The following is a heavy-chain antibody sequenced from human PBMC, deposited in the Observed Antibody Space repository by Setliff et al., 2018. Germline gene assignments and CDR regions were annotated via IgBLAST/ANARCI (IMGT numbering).Heavy chain of an antibody. CDR2: ISAYNGNT. V-gene: IGHV1-18*01. CDR1: GYTFTSYG. D-gene: IGHD3-3*01. Sequence: ASVKVSCKTSGYTFTSYGISWVRQGPGQGLEWMGWISAYNGNTNYAQKFQGRVTMTTDTSTSTAYMELRSLRSDDTAVYYCAREGIERYQYYNFWSGYYTPDYWCQGTLVTVSS. CDR3: AREGIERYQYYNFWSGYYTPDY. J-gene: IGHJ4*02.